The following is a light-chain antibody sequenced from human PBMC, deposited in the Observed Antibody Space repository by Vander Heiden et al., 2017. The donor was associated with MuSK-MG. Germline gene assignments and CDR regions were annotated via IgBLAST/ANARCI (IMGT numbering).Light chain of an antibody. CDR1: QGISSY. V-gene: IGKV1-9*01. CDR2: AAS. CDR3: QQVNRYPYT. Sequence: DIQLTQSPSFLSASVGDRVTITCRASQGISSYLAWCQQKPGKAPKVLIYAASTLQSGVPSRFSGSGSGTEFTLTISSLQPEDFATYYCQQVNRYPYTFGQGTKLEIK. J-gene: IGKJ2*01.